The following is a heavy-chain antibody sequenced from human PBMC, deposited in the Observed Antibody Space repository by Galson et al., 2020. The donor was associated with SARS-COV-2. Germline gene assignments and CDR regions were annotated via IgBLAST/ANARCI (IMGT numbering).Heavy chain of an antibody. CDR1: GFTFSSYG. V-gene: IGHV3-33*01. Sequence: GWSLRLSCAASGFTFSSYGFHWVRQAPGKGLEWMAVIWDDGSKEYYADSVKVRFTISRDNSKNTVYLQMNRLRVEDTAVYYCARGDGSYLNWLDPWGQGTLVTVSS. CDR2: IWDDGSKE. CDR3: ARGDGSYLNWLDP. D-gene: IGHD1-26*01. J-gene: IGHJ5*02.